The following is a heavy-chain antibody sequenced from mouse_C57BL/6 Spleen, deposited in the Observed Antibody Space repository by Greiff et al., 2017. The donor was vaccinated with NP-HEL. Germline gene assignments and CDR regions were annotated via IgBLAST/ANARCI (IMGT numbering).Heavy chain of an antibody. V-gene: IGHV14-4*01. J-gene: IGHJ3*01. Sequence: VHVKQSGAELVRPGASVKLSCTASGFNIKDDYMHWVKQRPEQGLEWIGWIDPENGDTEYASKFQGKATITADKSSNTAYLQLSSLTSEDTAVYYCTTEAQATFAYWGQGTLVTVSA. CDR1: GFNIKDDY. CDR2: IDPENGDT. CDR3: TTEAQATFAY. D-gene: IGHD3-2*02.